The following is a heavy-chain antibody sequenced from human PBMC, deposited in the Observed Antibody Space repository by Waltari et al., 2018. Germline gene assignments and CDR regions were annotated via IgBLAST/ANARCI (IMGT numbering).Heavy chain of an antibody. D-gene: IGHD3-3*01. CDR1: GSSSNSHW. CDR3: ARHFGFGINADY. V-gene: IGHV5-51*01. Sequence: EVQLVQSGAVVKRPGRSMKISGTWSGSSSNSHWFGWVRHMSGKGVAWMAMIYPSDSDTRYSPSFQGQVTISVDKSTSTAYLQWSSLKASDTAIYYCARHFGFGINADYWGQGTLVTVSS. J-gene: IGHJ4*02. CDR2: IYPSDSDT.